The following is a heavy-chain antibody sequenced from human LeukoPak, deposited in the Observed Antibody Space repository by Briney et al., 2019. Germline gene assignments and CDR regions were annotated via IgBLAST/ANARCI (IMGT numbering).Heavy chain of an antibody. D-gene: IGHD5/OR15-5a*01. J-gene: IGHJ4*02. Sequence: GGSLRLSCAASGFTFFMNAMNWVRQAPGKGLEWVSAISGSGGSTYYADSVKGRFTISRDNSKNTLYLQMNSLRAEDTAVYYCAKISTRRDFDYWGQGTLVTVSS. CDR1: GFTFFMNA. CDR2: ISGSGGST. V-gene: IGHV3-23*01. CDR3: AKISTRRDFDY.